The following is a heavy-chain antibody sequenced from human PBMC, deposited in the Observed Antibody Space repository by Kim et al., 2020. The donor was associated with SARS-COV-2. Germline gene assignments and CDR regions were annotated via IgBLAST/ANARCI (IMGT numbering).Heavy chain of an antibody. CDR2: IYYGGST. D-gene: IGHD6-6*01. CDR3: ATSYSTSSGRDY. CDR1: GGSISSSDYY. Sequence: SETLSLTCIVSGGSISSSDYYWGWIRQPPGKGLEWIGAIYYGGSTYYNPSLKSRVTISVDTSKNQFSLKLNSVTAADTAVYYCATSYSTSSGRDYWGQGT. J-gene: IGHJ4*02. V-gene: IGHV4-39*01.